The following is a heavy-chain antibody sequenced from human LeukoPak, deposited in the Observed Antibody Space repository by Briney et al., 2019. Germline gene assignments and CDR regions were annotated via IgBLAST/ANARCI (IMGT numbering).Heavy chain of an antibody. J-gene: IGHJ4*02. CDR2: INHSGST. V-gene: IGHV4-34*01. CDR1: GGSFSGYY. D-gene: IGHD3-10*01. Sequence: PSETLSLTCAVYGGSFSGYYWSWIRQPPGKGPEWIGEINHSGSTNYNPSLKSRVTISVDTSKNQFSLKLSSVTAADTAVYYCARGRVGPYYGSGSYYYFDYWGQGTLVTVSS. CDR3: ARGRVGPYYGSGSYYYFDY.